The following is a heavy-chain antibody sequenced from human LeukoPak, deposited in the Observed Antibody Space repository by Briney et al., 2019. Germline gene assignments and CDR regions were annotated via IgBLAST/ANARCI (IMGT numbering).Heavy chain of an antibody. CDR2: INHSGST. Sequence: SETLSLTCAVYGGSFSGYYWSWIRQPPGKGLEWIGEINHSGSTNYNPSLKSRVTISVDTSKNQFSLKLSSVTAADTAVYYCARGRLSYYYYYMDVWGKGTTVTVSS. CDR1: GGSFSGYY. J-gene: IGHJ6*03. V-gene: IGHV4-34*01. CDR3: ARGRLSYYYYYMDV.